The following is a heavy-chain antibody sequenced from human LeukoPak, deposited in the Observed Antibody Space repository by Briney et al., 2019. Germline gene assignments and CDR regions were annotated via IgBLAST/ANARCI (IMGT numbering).Heavy chain of an antibody. Sequence: GGSLRLSCAASGFTFSNYVMSWVRQAPGKGLEWVSSVTSSGDYTYYTDSVKGRFPSSRDNSKNTLDLQMSSLRADDTAVYYCTSRVVSGTKYFASWGQGTLVTVSS. CDR3: TSRVVSGTKYFAS. CDR1: GFTFSNYV. J-gene: IGHJ4*02. D-gene: IGHD2-2*01. CDR2: VTSSGDYT. V-gene: IGHV3-23*01.